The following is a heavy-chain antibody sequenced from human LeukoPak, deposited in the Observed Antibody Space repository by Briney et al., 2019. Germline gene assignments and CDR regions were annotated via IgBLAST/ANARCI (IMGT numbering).Heavy chain of an antibody. CDR1: GDSINTYY. V-gene: IGHV4-59*01. Sequence: SETLSLTCTVSGDSINTYYWSWIRQPPGKGLEWIGYIYYSGSTNYNPSLKSRVTISVDTSKNQFSLRLRSVTAADTAVYYCARGMRGFPVVFGFWGQGTLVTVSS. J-gene: IGHJ4*02. CDR2: IYYSGST. D-gene: IGHD4-23*01. CDR3: ARGMRGFPVVFGF.